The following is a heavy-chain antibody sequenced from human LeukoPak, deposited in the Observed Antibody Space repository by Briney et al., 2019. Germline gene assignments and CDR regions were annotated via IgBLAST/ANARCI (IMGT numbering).Heavy chain of an antibody. Sequence: GGSLRLSCAASRFTFSSYSMNWVREAPGKGLEWVSSISSSSSYIYYADSAKGRFTISRDKAKNSLYLQMNSLRAEDAAVYYCASDRGDYGDYGLDYWGQGTLVTVSS. CDR1: RFTFSSYS. V-gene: IGHV3-21*01. D-gene: IGHD4-17*01. CDR3: ASDRGDYGDYGLDY. CDR2: ISSSSSYI. J-gene: IGHJ4*02.